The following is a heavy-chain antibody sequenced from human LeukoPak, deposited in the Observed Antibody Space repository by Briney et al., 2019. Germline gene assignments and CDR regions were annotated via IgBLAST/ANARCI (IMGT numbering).Heavy chain of an antibody. D-gene: IGHD3-10*01. CDR2: ISYDGSNK. V-gene: IGHV3-30-3*01. Sequence: PGGSLRLSCAASGFTFSSYAMHWVRQAPGKGLEWVAVISYDGSNKYYADSVKGRFTISRDNSKNTLYLQMNSLRAEDTAVYYCARDSPFGGFDYWGQGTLVTVSS. CDR1: GFTFSSYA. CDR3: ARDSPFGGFDY. J-gene: IGHJ4*02.